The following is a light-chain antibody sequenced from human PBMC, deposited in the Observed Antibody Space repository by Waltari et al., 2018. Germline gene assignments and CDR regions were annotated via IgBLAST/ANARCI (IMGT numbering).Light chain of an antibody. CDR1: SGYSSNV. V-gene: IGLV4-69*01. CDR2: VNSDGSH. Sequence: LVLTPSHSASASPGASVKLTCTLSSGYSSNVIAWLQQQPGKGPRYLMKVNSDGSHRKGDDIPDRFSASKSGAECQLTISSLQSEDEADYFCQTGGHGTWVFGGGTKLTIL. J-gene: IGLJ3*02. CDR3: QTGGHGTWV.